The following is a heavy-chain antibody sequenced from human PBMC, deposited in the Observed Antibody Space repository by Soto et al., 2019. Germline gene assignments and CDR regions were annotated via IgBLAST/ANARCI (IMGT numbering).Heavy chain of an antibody. Sequence: QVQLQQWGAGLLKPSETLSLTCAVYGGSFSGYYWSWIRQPPGKGLEWIGEINHSGSTNYNPSLKSRVTISVDTSKNQFSLKLSSVTAADTAVYYCARGILYDYIWGSYRQPFDYWGQGTLVTVSS. CDR1: GGSFSGYY. D-gene: IGHD3-16*02. V-gene: IGHV4-34*01. J-gene: IGHJ4*02. CDR3: ARGILYDYIWGSYRQPFDY. CDR2: INHSGST.